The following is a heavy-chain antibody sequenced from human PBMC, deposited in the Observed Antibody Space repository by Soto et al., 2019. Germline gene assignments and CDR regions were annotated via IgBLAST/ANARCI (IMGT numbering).Heavy chain of an antibody. CDR1: GFTFSSYS. CDR2: ISSSSSYI. CDR3: AKDNDRGVINYFDY. J-gene: IGHJ4*02. V-gene: IGHV3-21*04. D-gene: IGHD3-10*02. Sequence: GGSLRLSCAASGFTFSSYSMNWVRQAPGKGLEWVSSISSSSSYIYYADSVKGRFTISRDNAKNSLYLQMNSLRAEDTAVYYCAKDNDRGVINYFDYWGQGTLVTVSS.